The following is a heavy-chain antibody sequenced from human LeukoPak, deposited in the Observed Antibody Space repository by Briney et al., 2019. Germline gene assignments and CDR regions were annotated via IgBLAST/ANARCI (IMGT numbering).Heavy chain of an antibody. CDR3: AREVVIFPDYYYYGMDV. J-gene: IGHJ6*02. Sequence: GGSLRLTCAASGFPFRDYYMTWIRQAPGKGLEWISYISRSGDTLYYADSVEGRFTISRDNAKNSLFLQMNSLRADDTAVYYCAREVVIFPDYYYYGMDVWGQGTTVTVSS. CDR2: ISRSGDTL. CDR1: GFPFRDYY. V-gene: IGHV3-11*01. D-gene: IGHD2/OR15-2a*01.